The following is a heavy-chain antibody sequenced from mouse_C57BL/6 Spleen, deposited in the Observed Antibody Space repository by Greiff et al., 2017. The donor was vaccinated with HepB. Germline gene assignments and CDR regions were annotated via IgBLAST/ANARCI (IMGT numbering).Heavy chain of an antibody. V-gene: IGHV1-55*01. J-gene: IGHJ1*03. CDR1: GYTFTSYW. D-gene: IGHD2-4*01. CDR2: IYPGSGST. CDR3: AREGVITTRGYFDV. Sequence: QVQLQQPGAELVKPGASVKVSCKASGYTFTSYWITWVKQRPGQGLEWIGDIYPGSGSTNYNEKFKSKATLTVDTSSSTAYRRLSSLTSEDSAVYYGAREGVITTRGYFDVWGTGTTVTVSS.